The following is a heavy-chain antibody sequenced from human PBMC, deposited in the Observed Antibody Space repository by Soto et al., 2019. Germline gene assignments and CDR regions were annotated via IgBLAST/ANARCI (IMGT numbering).Heavy chain of an antibody. J-gene: IGHJ4*01. CDR2: INPNSGGT. CDR1: GYTFSGCY. Sequence: VKVSCKASGYTFSGCYIHWVRQAPGQGLEWMGWINPNSGGTNYAQNFQGRVTMTRDTSFSTAYMQLSGLKSDDTAVYYCARYSGWRELRDLSPHYWGHG. CDR3: ARYSGWRELRDLSPHY. V-gene: IGHV1-2*02. D-gene: IGHD3-16*01.